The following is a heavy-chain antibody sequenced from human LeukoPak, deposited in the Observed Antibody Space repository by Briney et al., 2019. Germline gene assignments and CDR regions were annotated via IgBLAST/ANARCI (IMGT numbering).Heavy chain of an antibody. V-gene: IGHV1-69*13. CDR2: IIPIFGTA. Sequence: ASVKVSCKASGGTFSSYAISWVRQAPGQGLEWMGGIIPIFGTANYAQKFQGRVTITADESTSTAYMELSSLRSEDTAVYYCARDAGGGDYYFDYWGQGTLVTVSS. D-gene: IGHD2-21*02. CDR3: ARDAGGGDYYFDY. J-gene: IGHJ4*02. CDR1: GGTFSSYA.